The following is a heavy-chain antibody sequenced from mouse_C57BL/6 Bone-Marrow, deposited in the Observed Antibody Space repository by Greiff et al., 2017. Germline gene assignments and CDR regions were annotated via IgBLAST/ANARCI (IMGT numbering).Heavy chain of an antibody. CDR3: ARVSNWALFDY. V-gene: IGHV3-6*01. J-gene: IGHJ2*01. CDR2: ISYDGSN. D-gene: IGHD4-1*01. CDR1: GYSITSGYY. Sequence: VQLKESGPGLVKPSQSLSLTCSVTGYSITSGYYWNWIRQFPGNKLEWMGYISYDGSNNYNPSLKNRISLTRDTSKNQFFLKLNSVTTEDTATDYCARVSNWALFDYWGQGTTLTVSS.